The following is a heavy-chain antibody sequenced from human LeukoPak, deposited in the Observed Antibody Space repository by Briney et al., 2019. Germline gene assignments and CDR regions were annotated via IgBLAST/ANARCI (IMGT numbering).Heavy chain of an antibody. CDR2: IYSSGHT. V-gene: IGHV4-59*08. J-gene: IGHJ3*02. CDR1: GGSISTYY. CDR3: ARAGAYYYDSSGYYYEKAAFDI. Sequence: SETLSLTCTVSGGSISTYYWSWIRQPPGKGLEWIAYIYSSGHTNYNPSLKSRVTISVDTSKNQFSLKLSSVTAADTAVYYCARAGAYYYDSSGYYYEKAAFDIWGQGTMVTVSS. D-gene: IGHD3-22*01.